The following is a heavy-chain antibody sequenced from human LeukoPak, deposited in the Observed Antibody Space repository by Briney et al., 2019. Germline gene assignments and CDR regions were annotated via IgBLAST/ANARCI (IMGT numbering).Heavy chain of an antibody. CDR3: ARGPFYTTGYYY. V-gene: IGHV4-34*01. J-gene: IGHJ4*02. Sequence: PSETLSLTCAVYGGSFSGYFWSWIRQPPGKGLEWIGEINLGGSTNYNPSLKSRVTISVDTSENQFSLKLSSVTAADTAIYYCARGPFYTTGYYYWGQGTLVTVSS. D-gene: IGHD3-9*01. CDR2: INLGGST. CDR1: GGSFSGYF.